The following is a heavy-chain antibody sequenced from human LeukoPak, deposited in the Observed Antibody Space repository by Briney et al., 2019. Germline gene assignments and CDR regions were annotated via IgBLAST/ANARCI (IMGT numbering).Heavy chain of an antibody. CDR2: ISSSGSII. Sequence: GGSLRLSCAASGFTFSDYYMYWIRQAPGKGREWVSSISSSGSIIYYADSVKGRFTISRDNAKNSLYLQMNSLRAEDTAVYFCARATRADTAMVNFDYWGQGTLVTVSS. D-gene: IGHD5-18*01. CDR1: GFTFSDYY. V-gene: IGHV3-11*01. J-gene: IGHJ4*02. CDR3: ARATRADTAMVNFDY.